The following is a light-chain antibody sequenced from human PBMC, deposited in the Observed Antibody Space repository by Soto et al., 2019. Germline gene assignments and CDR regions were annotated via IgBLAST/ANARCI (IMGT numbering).Light chain of an antibody. CDR1: QSISRN. Sequence: EIVMTQSPVTLSVSPGGGATLSCRASQSISRNLGWYQQKPGQAPRLLIFGASTRAGGIPARFSGSGSGTEFTLTISSLQSEDIGVYYCQQYNNWPLTFGGGTKVEI. CDR2: GAS. V-gene: IGKV3-15*01. CDR3: QQYNNWPLT. J-gene: IGKJ4*01.